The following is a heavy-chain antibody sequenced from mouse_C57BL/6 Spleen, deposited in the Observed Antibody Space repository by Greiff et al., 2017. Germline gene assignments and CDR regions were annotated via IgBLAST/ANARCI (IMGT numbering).Heavy chain of an antibody. V-gene: IGHV1-72*01. CDR2: IDPNSGGT. Sequence: LQQPGASVKLSCKASGYTFTSYWMHWVKQRPGRGLEWIGRIDPNSGGTKYNEKFKSKATLTVDKPSSTAYMQLSSLTSEDSAVYYCARWDSSGVRPSYAMDYWGQGTSVTVSS. J-gene: IGHJ4*01. CDR3: ARWDSSGVRPSYAMDY. D-gene: IGHD3-2*02. CDR1: GYTFTSYW.